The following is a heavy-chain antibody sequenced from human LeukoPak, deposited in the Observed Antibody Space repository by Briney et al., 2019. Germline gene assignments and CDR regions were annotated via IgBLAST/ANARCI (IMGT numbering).Heavy chain of an antibody. Sequence: SETLSLTCTVSGGSISSGGYYWSWLRQHPGKGLEWIGYIYYSGSTYYNPSLKSRVTISVDTSKNQFSLKLSSVTAADTAVYYCARAIRVGATLYYFDYWGQGTLVTVSS. V-gene: IGHV4-31*03. CDR3: ARAIRVGATLYYFDY. CDR1: GGSISSGGYY. J-gene: IGHJ4*02. CDR2: IYYSGST. D-gene: IGHD1-26*01.